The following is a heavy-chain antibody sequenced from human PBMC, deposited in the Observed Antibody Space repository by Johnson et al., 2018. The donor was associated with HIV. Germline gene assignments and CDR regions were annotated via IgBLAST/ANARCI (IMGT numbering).Heavy chain of an antibody. CDR2: ISYDGSEK. D-gene: IGHD2-8*02. J-gene: IGHJ3*02. Sequence: QVQLVESGGGVVQPGRSLRLSCAASGFTFSSYAMHWVRQAPGKGLEWVAVISYDGSEKYFADSVKGRFTISRDSSKNTLYLQMHSLRAEDTALYYCARDLVRASHAFDIWGQGTMVTVSS. CDR3: ARDLVRASHAFDI. CDR1: GFTFSSYA. V-gene: IGHV3-30*04.